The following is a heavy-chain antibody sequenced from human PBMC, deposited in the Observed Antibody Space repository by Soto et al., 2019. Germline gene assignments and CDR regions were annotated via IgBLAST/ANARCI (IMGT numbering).Heavy chain of an antibody. Sequence: QVQLQESGPGLVKPSETLSLTCTVSGGSISSYYWSWIRQPPGKGLEWIGYIYYSGSANYNPSLKSRDTISVDTSKNQFSLKLSSVTAADTAVYYCARDTSYYDILTGYRQGDAFDIWGQGTMVTVSS. J-gene: IGHJ3*02. D-gene: IGHD3-9*01. CDR2: IYYSGSA. CDR1: GGSISSYY. CDR3: ARDTSYYDILTGYRQGDAFDI. V-gene: IGHV4-59*01.